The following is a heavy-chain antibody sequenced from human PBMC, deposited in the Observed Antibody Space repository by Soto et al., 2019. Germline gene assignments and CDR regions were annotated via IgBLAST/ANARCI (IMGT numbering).Heavy chain of an antibody. V-gene: IGHV3-33*01. CDR1: GFTFSSYG. Sequence: QVQLVESGGGVVQPGRSLRLSCAASGFTFSSYGMHWVRQAPGKGLEWVAVIWYDGSNKYYADSVKGRFTISRDNSKNKLYLQMNSLRAEDTAVYYSARVQGYCSGGSCYSRYYYYYGMDVWGQGTTVTVSS. J-gene: IGHJ6*02. CDR2: IWYDGSNK. CDR3: ARVQGYCSGGSCYSRYYYYYGMDV. D-gene: IGHD2-15*01.